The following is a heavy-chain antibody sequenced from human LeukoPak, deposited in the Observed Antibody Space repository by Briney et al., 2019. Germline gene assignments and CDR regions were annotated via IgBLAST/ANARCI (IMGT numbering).Heavy chain of an antibody. CDR3: ARDSCSSTSCPGVY. V-gene: IGHV3-23*01. CDR2: ISGSGGST. CDR1: GFTFSSYA. J-gene: IGHJ4*02. Sequence: GGSLRLSCAASGFTFSSYAMSWVRQAPGKGLEWVSAISGSGGSTYYADSVKGRFTISRDNSKNTLCLQMNSLRAEDTALYYCARDSCSSTSCPGVYWGQGTLVTVSS. D-gene: IGHD2-2*01.